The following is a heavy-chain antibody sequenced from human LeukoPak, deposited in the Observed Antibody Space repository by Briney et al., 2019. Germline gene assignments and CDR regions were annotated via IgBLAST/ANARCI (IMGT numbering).Heavy chain of an antibody. CDR1: GFTFTSYA. CDR2: ISGSGGST. D-gene: IGHD6-13*01. CDR3: AGQSSSWYFDY. Sequence: GGSLRLSCAASGFTFTSYAMIWVRQAPGKGLEWVSGISGSGGSTYYADSVKGRFTISRDDSKNTLYLQMNSLRAEDTAVYYCAGQSSSWYFDYWGQGTLVTVSS. J-gene: IGHJ4*02. V-gene: IGHV3-23*01.